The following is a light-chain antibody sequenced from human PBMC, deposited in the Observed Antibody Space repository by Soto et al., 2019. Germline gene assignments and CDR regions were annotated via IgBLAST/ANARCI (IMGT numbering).Light chain of an antibody. J-gene: IGLJ1*01. V-gene: IGLV2-14*01. Sequence: QSVLTQPASVSGSPGQSITISCTGTSSDVGGYNYVSWYQQHPGKAPKLMIYEVSNRPSGVSNRFSGSKSGNTASLTISGLQAEDEADYYCSSYTSSSTRXFGTGTKVT. CDR1: SSDVGGYNY. CDR2: EVS. CDR3: SSYTSSSTRX.